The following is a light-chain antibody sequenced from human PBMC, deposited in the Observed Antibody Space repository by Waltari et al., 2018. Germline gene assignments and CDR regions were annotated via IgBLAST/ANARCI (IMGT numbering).Light chain of an antibody. V-gene: IGLV1-44*01. J-gene: IGLJ1*01. CDR1: SSNIGSNT. CDR2: IND. Sequence: QSVLTQPPSASGTPGQRVTISCSGSSSNIGSNTVNYYQHLPGTAPKLLIYINDRRPSGVPDRFSGSKSGTSASRAISGLQSEDEADYYCAAWDDTLNGYVFGTGTKVTVL. CDR3: AAWDDTLNGYV.